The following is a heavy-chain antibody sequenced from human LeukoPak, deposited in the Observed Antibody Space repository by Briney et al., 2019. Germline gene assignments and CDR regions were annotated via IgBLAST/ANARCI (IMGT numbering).Heavy chain of an antibody. J-gene: IGHJ4*02. Sequence: PGGSLRLSCAASGFTVSSNYMSWVRQAPGKGLEWVSVIYSGGSTYYADSVKGRFTISRDNSNNTLYLQTNNLRAEDTAVYYCARCSVGDDYFDYWGQGTLVTVSS. D-gene: IGHD2-21*02. CDR1: GFTVSSNY. V-gene: IGHV3-53*01. CDR3: ARCSVGDDYFDY. CDR2: IYSGGST.